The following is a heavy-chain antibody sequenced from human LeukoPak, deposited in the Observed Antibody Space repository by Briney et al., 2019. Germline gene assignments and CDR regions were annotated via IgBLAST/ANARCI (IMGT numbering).Heavy chain of an antibody. Sequence: GGSLRLSCAASGFTFSNYAMSWVRQAPGKGLEWVSATSGSGGGADYTDSVKGRFTISRDNAKNTLYLQMNSLRAEDTAVYYCAREDIVVVPAAMDYFDYWGQGTLVTVSS. V-gene: IGHV3-23*01. CDR2: TSGSGGGA. CDR3: AREDIVVVPAAMDYFDY. CDR1: GFTFSNYA. D-gene: IGHD2-2*01. J-gene: IGHJ4*02.